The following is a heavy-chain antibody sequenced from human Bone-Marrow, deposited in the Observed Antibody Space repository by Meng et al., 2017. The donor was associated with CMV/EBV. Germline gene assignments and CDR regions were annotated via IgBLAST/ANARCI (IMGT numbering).Heavy chain of an antibody. V-gene: IGHV4-30-4*01. Sequence: LRLSCTVSGGSSSSGDFYWRWVRQPPGKGLEWIGYSYYSGRTYYNPSLKSRVNMSVGMSKNHLSLKLSSVTAADTAVYYSARANDFWSGYWAWFDPWGQGTLVTVSS. CDR1: GGSSSSGDFY. CDR2: SYYSGRT. D-gene: IGHD3-3*01. CDR3: ARANDFWSGYWAWFDP. J-gene: IGHJ5*02.